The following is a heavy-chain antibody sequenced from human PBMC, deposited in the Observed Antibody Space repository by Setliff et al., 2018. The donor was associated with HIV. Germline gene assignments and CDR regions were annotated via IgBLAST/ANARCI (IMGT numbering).Heavy chain of an antibody. Sequence: SETLSLTCNVSGGSINSRTHYLGWMRQPPGKGLEWIGSIFYSGINYYNPSLEGRITLSIDLSKNQFSLKLTSVTAADSALYFCVRQGGSFWYVDPWGQGTQVTVSS. J-gene: IGHJ5*02. V-gene: IGHV4-39*01. CDR1: GGSINSRTHY. CDR3: VRQGGSFWYVDP. CDR2: IFYSGIN. D-gene: IGHD2-15*01.